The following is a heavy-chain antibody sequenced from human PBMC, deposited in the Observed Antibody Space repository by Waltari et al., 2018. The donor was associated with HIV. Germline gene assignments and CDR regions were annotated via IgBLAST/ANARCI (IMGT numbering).Heavy chain of an antibody. D-gene: IGHD3-22*01. V-gene: IGHV3-15*01. CDR2: IKSETEGWTT. CDR3: TVGKSSGYY. J-gene: IGHJ4*02. Sequence: EVQLVAFGGGLVQPGGSLRSPCAASGFGFRDVWLNWVRQAPGEGLEWVGQIKSETEGWTTDYATPVKGRFTISRDDSKNMLFLEMNSLNTDDTASYYCTVGKSSGYYWGQGTLVTVSS. CDR1: GFGFRDVW.